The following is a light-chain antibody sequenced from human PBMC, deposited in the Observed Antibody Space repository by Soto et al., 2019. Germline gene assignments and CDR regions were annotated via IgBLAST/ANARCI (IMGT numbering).Light chain of an antibody. V-gene: IGKV1D-12*01. J-gene: IGKJ4*01. CDR3: NTGYDINVT. CDR1: RGIDNY. CDR2: LAS. Sequence: IEITQSPSSVSASVGDRVTFTCLSSRGIDNYLAWYQQKPGKAPNLLIYLASTLQSGVPSRFSGPGSKKDLTITIRSMQPEDVGPSFRNTGYDINVTFGGGTKVAIK.